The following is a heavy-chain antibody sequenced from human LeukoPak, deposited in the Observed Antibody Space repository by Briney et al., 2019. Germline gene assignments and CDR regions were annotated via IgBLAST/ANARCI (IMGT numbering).Heavy chain of an antibody. CDR2: IYYSGST. J-gene: IGHJ6*03. CDR1: GGSISSYY. Sequence: PSETLSLTCTVSGGSISSYYWSWIRQPPGKGLEWIGHIYYSGSTNYNPSLKSRVTISVDTSKNQFSLKLSSVTAADTAVYYCARVATTSWPHYMDVWGKGTTVTVSS. V-gene: IGHV4-59*01. D-gene: IGHD5-12*01. CDR3: ARVATTSWPHYMDV.